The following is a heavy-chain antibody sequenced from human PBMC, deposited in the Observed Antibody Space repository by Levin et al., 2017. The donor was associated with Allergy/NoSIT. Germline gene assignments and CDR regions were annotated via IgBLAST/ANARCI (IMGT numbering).Heavy chain of an antibody. CDR1: GFTFSSYA. CDR2: ISGSGGGGST. CDR3: AKEMTTVVPVFDY. J-gene: IGHJ4*02. Sequence: GGSLRLSCAASGFTFSSYAMSWVRQAPGKGLEWVSTISGSGGGGSTYYADSVKGRFTISRDNSKNTLYLQMSSLRAEDTAVYYCAKEMTTVVPVFDYWGQGTLVTVSS. V-gene: IGHV3-23*01. D-gene: IGHD4-23*01.